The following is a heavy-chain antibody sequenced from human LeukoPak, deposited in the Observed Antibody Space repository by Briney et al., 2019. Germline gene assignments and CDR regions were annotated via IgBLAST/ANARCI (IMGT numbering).Heavy chain of an antibody. CDR3: ARHKGYSSSRYGNHYYGMDV. V-gene: IGHV5-51*01. J-gene: IGHJ6*02. Sequence: GESLKISCKGSGYSFTTYWIGWVRQMPRKGLEWMGIIYPGDSNARYSPSFQGQVTISADKSISTAYLQWSSLEASDTAMYYCARHKGYSSSRYGNHYYGMDVWGQGTTVIVSS. CDR1: GYSFTTYW. D-gene: IGHD6-13*01. CDR2: IYPGDSNA.